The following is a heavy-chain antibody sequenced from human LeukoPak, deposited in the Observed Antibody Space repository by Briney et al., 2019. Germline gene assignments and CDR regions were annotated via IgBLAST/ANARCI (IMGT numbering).Heavy chain of an antibody. V-gene: IGHV3-21*01. CDR1: GFTFSSYS. CDR2: ISSSSSYI. J-gene: IGHJ4*02. D-gene: IGHD3-10*01. Sequence: GGSLRLSCAASGFTFSSYSMNWLRQAPGKGLEWVSSISSSSSYIYYADSVKGRFTISRDNAKNSLYLQMNSLRAEDTAVYCCARDRYYYGSGRGYFDYWGQGTLVTVSS. CDR3: ARDRYYYGSGRGYFDY.